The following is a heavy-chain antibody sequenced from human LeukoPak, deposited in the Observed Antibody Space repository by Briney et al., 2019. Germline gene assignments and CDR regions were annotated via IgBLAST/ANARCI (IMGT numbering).Heavy chain of an antibody. Sequence: SETLSLTCTVSGGSISSSSYYWGWIRQPPGKGLEWIGSIYYSGITYYNPSRKSRVTISVDTSKNKFSLKLSSVTAADTAVYYCARANTQYDFWSGYYTGIGGPWGQGTLVTVSS. CDR1: GGSISSSSYY. D-gene: IGHD3-3*01. J-gene: IGHJ5*02. CDR3: ARANTQYDFWSGYYTGIGGP. CDR2: IYYSGIT. V-gene: IGHV4-39*07.